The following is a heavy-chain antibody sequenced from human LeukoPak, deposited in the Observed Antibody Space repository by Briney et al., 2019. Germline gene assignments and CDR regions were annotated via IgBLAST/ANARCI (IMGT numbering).Heavy chain of an antibody. CDR1: GFTFSSYW. D-gene: IGHD3-10*01. CDR2: INSDGSST. CDR3: ARDRAVRGANIGFDP. V-gene: IGHV3-74*01. Sequence: GGSLRLSCAASGFTFSSYWMHWVRQAPGKGLEWVSRINSDGSSTNYADSVKGRFTFSRDNAKNTLDLQMNSLRVEDTAVYYCARDRAVRGANIGFDPWGQGTLVTVSS. J-gene: IGHJ5*02.